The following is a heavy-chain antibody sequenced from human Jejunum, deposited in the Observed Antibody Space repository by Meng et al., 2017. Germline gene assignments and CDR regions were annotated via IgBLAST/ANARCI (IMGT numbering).Heavy chain of an antibody. Sequence: GGSLRLSCAASGFTFSSYAMSWVRQAPGKGLEWVSAISGSGGNTYYAASVRGRFTISRDNSKNTLYLQMNSLRAEDTAVYYCAKDSPLLQQLVHFDYWGQGNRVTGCS. CDR1: GFTFSSYA. CDR3: AKDSPLLQQLVHFDY. J-gene: IGHJ4*02. CDR2: ISGSGGNT. D-gene: IGHD6-13*01. V-gene: IGHV3-23*01.